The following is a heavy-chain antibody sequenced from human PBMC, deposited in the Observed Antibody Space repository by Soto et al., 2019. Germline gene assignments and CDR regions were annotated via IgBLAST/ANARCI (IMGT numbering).Heavy chain of an antibody. Sequence: ASVKVSCKASGYTFTGYYMHWVRQAPGQGLEWMGWINPNSGGTNYAQKFQGRVTMTRDTSISTAYMELSRLRSDDTAVYYCARGGRYYDSSGYTPLAYWGQGTLVTVS. CDR1: GYTFTGYY. CDR2: INPNSGGT. D-gene: IGHD3-22*01. CDR3: ARGGRYYDSSGYTPLAY. J-gene: IGHJ4*02. V-gene: IGHV1-2*02.